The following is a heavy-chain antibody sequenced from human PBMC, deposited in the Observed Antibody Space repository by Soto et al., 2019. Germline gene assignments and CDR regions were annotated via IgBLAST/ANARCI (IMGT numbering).Heavy chain of an antibody. CDR1: VFTFSNYA. D-gene: IGHD3-22*01. CDR2: IDSSGAST. CDR3: ARSDNYYDTTGIYYVHWCFEL. Sequence: PVGSLRLSCASSVFTFSNYAMSCVRHAPGKGLEWVSGIDSSGASTYYADSVKGRFTISRDNSQNTVYVEMHGLRAEDTAVYYCARSDNYYDTTGIYYVHWCFELWGRGTLVNVSS. V-gene: IGHV3-23*01. J-gene: IGHJ2*01.